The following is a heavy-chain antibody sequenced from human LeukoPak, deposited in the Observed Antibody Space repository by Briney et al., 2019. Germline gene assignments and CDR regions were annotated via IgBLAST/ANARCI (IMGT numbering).Heavy chain of an antibody. Sequence: GGPLKLSGEAPGFPVSSTARTWVRKAPGKGLEWVSVIYSGGGATYADSVKGRFTISRDSSENTLLLQMNSLRVEDTAVYYCGKWFDYRGQGTLVTVSS. D-gene: IGHD2-8*01. CDR1: GFPVSSTA. J-gene: IGHJ4*02. CDR3: GKWFDY. V-gene: IGHV3-66*01. CDR2: IYSGGGA.